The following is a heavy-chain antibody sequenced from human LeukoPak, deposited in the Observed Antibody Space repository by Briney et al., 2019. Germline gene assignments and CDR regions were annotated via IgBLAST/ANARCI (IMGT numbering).Heavy chain of an antibody. Sequence: GSLRLSCAASGFTFSDYFMCWIRQPPGKGLEWIAYIYYSGRTNYNPSLKSRVTISVDTSKNQFSLKVSSVTAADTALYYCARTLDDGTLDSWGQGTLVTVSS. J-gene: IGHJ4*02. CDR3: ARTLDDGTLDS. D-gene: IGHD1-1*01. CDR1: GFTFSDYF. CDR2: IYYSGRT. V-gene: IGHV4-59*01.